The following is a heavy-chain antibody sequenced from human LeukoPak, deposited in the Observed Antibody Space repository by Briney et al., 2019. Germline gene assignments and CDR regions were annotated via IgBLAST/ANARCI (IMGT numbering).Heavy chain of an antibody. CDR1: GFSFSTYA. V-gene: IGHV3-23*01. CDR2: ISGSASGVTT. Sequence: GGSLRLSCAASGFSFSTYAMSWVRQAPGKGLELVSAISGSASGVTTYYASSMKGRFTISRDNSKNTPHLQMNSLRAEDTAVYYCAKNDFGSGWVGDYWGQGTLVTVSS. CDR3: AKNDFGSGWVGDY. D-gene: IGHD6-19*01. J-gene: IGHJ4*02.